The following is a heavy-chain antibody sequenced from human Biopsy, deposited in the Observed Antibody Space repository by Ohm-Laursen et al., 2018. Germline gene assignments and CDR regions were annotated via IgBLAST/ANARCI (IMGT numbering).Heavy chain of an antibody. D-gene: IGHD2-15*01. CDR1: GQTFSDYQ. V-gene: IGHV4-34*08. CDR3: GNEVHGRDY. CDR2: INQAGTT. J-gene: IGHJ4*02. Sequence: SETLSLTCAVFGQTFSDYQWSWIRQPPGKGLEWIGQINQAGTTNYNPSLKSRVSISADASKYEFSLRLTSVTAADTAVYLCGNEVHGRDYWGLGAQVT.